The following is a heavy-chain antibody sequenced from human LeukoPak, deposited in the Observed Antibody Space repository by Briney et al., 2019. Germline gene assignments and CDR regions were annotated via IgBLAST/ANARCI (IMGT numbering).Heavy chain of an antibody. D-gene: IGHD6-19*01. Sequence: GGSLRLSCAASGFTFSDYYMSWIRQAPGKGLEWVSYISSSSSYTNYADSVKGRFTISRDNAKNSLYLQVNSLRAEDTAVYYCARAYSSGWDNWFDPWGQGTLVTVSS. CDR1: GFTFSDYY. V-gene: IGHV3-11*06. CDR3: ARAYSSGWDNWFDP. CDR2: ISSSSSYT. J-gene: IGHJ5*02.